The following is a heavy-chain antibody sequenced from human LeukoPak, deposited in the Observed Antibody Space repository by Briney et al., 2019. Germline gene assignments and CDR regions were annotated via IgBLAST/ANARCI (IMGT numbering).Heavy chain of an antibody. CDR2: INSNGDDT. J-gene: IGHJ4*02. V-gene: IGHV3-64*01. CDR1: GFTFSHYS. D-gene: IGHD1-26*01. Sequence: GGSLRLSCAASGFTFSHYSFHWVRQAPGKGLEYVSAINSNGDDTYYVNSVKGRFTISRDNSKNTLYLQMGNLRPEDMAVYYCARDPGRSPDYWGQGTLVTVSS. CDR3: ARDPGRSPDY.